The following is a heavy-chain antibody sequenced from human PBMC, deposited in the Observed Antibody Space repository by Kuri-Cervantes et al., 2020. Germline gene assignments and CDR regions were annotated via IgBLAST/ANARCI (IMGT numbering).Heavy chain of an antibody. D-gene: IGHD3-10*01. Sequence: SCGASGFTFSSYSMNWVRQAPGKGLEWIGEIYHSGSTYYNPSLKSRVTISVDTSKNQFSLKLSSVTAADTAVYYCARFGESWTDYWGQGTLVTVSS. CDR2: IYHSGST. J-gene: IGHJ4*02. CDR3: ARFGESWTDY. V-gene: IGHV4-34*01. CDR1: GFTFSSYS.